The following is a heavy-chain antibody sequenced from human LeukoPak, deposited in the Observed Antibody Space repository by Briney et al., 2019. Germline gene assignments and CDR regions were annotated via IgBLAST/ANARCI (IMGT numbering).Heavy chain of an antibody. J-gene: IGHJ4*02. CDR1: GGTFSSYS. CDR3: ASRHLRGYSYDPAEVYFDY. D-gene: IGHD5-18*01. V-gene: IGHV1-69*05. Sequence: SVKVSXKASGGTFSSYSVSRVRQAPGQGLEWMGRIIPIFGTANYAQKFQGRVTITTDESTSTAYMELSSLRSEDTAVYYCASRHLRGYSYDPAEVYFDYWGQGTLVTVSS. CDR2: IIPIFGTA.